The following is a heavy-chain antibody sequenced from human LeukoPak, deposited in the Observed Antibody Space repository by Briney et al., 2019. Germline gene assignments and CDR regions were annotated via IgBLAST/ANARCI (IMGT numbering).Heavy chain of an antibody. V-gene: IGHV1-2*02. CDR1: GYVFGSHW. D-gene: IGHD2-2*01. CDR2: IKPDSGQT. J-gene: IGHJ4*02. CDR3: ARDSPHQRFDI. Sequence: GASVKVSCRASGYVFGSHWVHWFRQAPGQGLEWVGYIKPDSGQTGLAQSLQGRVTLTRDTSITTVYMELNGLTSDDRAVYFCARDSPHQRFDIWGQETLVTVSS.